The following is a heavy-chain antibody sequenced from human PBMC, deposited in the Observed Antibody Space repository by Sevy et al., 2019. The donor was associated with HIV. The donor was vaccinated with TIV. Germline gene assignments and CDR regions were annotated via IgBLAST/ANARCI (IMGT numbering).Heavy chain of an antibody. V-gene: IGHV3-30-3*01. D-gene: IGHD4-17*01. CDR2: ISSDGSNT. CDR1: GFTFNNYP. CDR3: ARTGPYDYGDFDY. J-gene: IGHJ4*02. Sequence: GGSLRLSCAASGFTFNNYPIHWVHQAPGKGLEWVAVISSDGSNTYSADSVKGRFTISRDNSRNTLYLQMHSLRGEDTAVYYCARTGPYDYGDFDYWGQGTLVTVSS.